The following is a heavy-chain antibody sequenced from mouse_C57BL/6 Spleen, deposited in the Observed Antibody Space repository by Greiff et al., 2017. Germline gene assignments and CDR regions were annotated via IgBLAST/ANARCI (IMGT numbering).Heavy chain of an antibody. J-gene: IGHJ4*01. CDR3: TDRNSYYDAMDY. Sequence: EVKVEESGGGLVQPGGSMKLSCVASGFTFSNYWMNWVRQSPEKGLEWVAQIRLKSDNYATHYAESVKGRFTISRDDCKSSVYLQMNNLRAEDTEIYYCTDRNSYYDAMDYWGQGTSVTVSS. CDR1: GFTFSNYW. D-gene: IGHD2-12*01. CDR2: IRLKSDNYAT. V-gene: IGHV6-3*01.